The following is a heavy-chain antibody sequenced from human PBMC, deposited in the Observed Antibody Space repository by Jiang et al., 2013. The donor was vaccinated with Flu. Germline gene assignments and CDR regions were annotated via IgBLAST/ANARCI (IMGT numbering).Heavy chain of an antibody. CDR1: GYSFTSYW. CDR3: ARVTDGSGNSKWFDP. Sequence: GAEVKKPGEPLRISCKVSGYSFTSYWISWVRQMPGKGLEWMGKIDPSDSYTNYSPSFQGHVTISVDKSISTAYLQWSSLKASDTAMYYCARVTDGSGNSKWFDPWGQGTLVTVSS. D-gene: IGHD3-10*01. V-gene: IGHV5-10-1*01. CDR2: IDPSDSYT. J-gene: IGHJ5*02.